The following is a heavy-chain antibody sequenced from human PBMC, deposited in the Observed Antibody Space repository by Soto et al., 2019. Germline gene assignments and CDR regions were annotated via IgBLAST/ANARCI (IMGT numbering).Heavy chain of an antibody. Sequence: EVQLVESGGGLVKPGDSLRLSCAASGITFSNYVMIWVRQAPGRGLEWVSSITTSSTTFYADPVKGRFTTSRDNTKNTLYLQMNSLRAEDTAVYYCAKDRGRAAAGSYYFDYWGQGTLVTVSS. CDR2: ITTSSTT. J-gene: IGHJ4*02. D-gene: IGHD6-13*01. V-gene: IGHV3-21*01. CDR1: GITFSNYV. CDR3: AKDRGRAAAGSYYFDY.